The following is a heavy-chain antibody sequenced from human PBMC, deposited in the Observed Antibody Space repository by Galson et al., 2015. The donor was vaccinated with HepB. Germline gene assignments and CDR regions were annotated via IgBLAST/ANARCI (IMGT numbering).Heavy chain of an antibody. CDR3: ARRSAAASGSHWFDP. CDR1: GYSLTNYW. V-gene: IGHV5-51*01. CDR2: IHPGDSDT. Sequence: QSGAEVKKPGESLKISCEGSGYSLTNYWIGWVRQMPGEGLEWMGMIHPGDSDTRYSPSFQGQVTISVDKSIGTAYLQWSSLKASDTAMYYCARRSAAASGSHWFDPWGQGTLVTVSS. J-gene: IGHJ5*02. D-gene: IGHD6-13*01.